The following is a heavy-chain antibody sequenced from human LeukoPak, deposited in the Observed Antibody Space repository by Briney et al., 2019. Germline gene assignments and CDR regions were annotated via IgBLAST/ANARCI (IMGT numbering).Heavy chain of an antibody. CDR3: ARDRGARTIFGVVIPFDY. CDR1: GFTFSSYW. CDR2: IKQDGSEK. Sequence: PGGSLRLSCAASGFTFSSYWMSWVRQAPRQGMEWVANIKQDGSEKYYVDSVKGRFTISRDNAKNSLYLQMNSLRAEDTAVYYCARDRGARTIFGVVIPFDYWGQGTLVTVSS. V-gene: IGHV3-7*01. J-gene: IGHJ4*02. D-gene: IGHD3-3*01.